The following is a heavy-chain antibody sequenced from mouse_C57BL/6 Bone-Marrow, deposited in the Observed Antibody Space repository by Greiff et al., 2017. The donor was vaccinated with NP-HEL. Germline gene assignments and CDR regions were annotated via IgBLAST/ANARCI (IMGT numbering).Heavy chain of an antibody. CDR3: AINPLIYYYGSSSAWFAY. D-gene: IGHD1-1*01. J-gene: IGHJ3*01. V-gene: IGHV1-26*01. CDR1: GYTFTDYY. Sequence: VQLKQSGPELVKPGASVKISCKASGYTFTDYYMNWVKQSHGKSLEWIGDINPNNGGTSYNQKFKGKATLTVDKSSSTAYMELRSLTSEDSAVYYCAINPLIYYYGSSSAWFAYWGQGTLVTVSA. CDR2: INPNNGGT.